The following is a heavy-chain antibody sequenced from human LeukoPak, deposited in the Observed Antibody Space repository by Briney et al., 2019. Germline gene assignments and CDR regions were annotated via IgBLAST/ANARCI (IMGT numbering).Heavy chain of an antibody. CDR3: AKFSRDYGVNDAFDI. D-gene: IGHD4-17*01. CDR2: IRYYGSNK. J-gene: IGHJ3*02. CDR1: GFTFSSYG. Sequence: PGGSLRLSCAASGFTFSSYGMHWVRQAPGKGLEWVAFIRYYGSNKYYADSVKGRFTISRDNSKNTLYLQMNSLRAEDTAVYYCAKFSRDYGVNDAFDIWGQGTMVTVSS. V-gene: IGHV3-30*02.